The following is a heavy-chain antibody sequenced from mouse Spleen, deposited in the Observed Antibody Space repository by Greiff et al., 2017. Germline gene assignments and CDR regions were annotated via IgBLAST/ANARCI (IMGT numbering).Heavy chain of an antibody. V-gene: IGHV1-64*01. Sequence: QVQLQQPGAELVKPGASVKLSCKASGYTFTSYWMHWVKQRPGQGLEWIGMIHPNSGSTNYNEKLKSKATLTVDKSSSTAYMQLSSLTSEDSAVYYCARDYGHYYAMDYWGQGTSVTVSS. J-gene: IGHJ4*01. CDR2: IHPNSGST. CDR3: ARDYGHYYAMDY. D-gene: IGHD1-2*01. CDR1: GYTFTSYW.